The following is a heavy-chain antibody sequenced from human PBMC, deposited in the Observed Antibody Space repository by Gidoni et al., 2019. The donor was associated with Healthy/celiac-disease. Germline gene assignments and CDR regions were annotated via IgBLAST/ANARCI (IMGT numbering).Heavy chain of an antibody. D-gene: IGHD2-21*02. CDR2: IIPIFVTA. CDR3: TTLTPSNGGNSWG. Sequence: QVQLVQSGAEVKKPGSSVKVSCKASGGTFSSYAISWVRQAPGQGLEWMGVIIPIFVTANYAQKFQGGVTITADESTSTAYMELSSLRSEDTAVYYCTTLTPSNGGNSWGWGQGTLVTVSS. V-gene: IGHV1-69*01. J-gene: IGHJ4*02. CDR1: GGTFSSYA.